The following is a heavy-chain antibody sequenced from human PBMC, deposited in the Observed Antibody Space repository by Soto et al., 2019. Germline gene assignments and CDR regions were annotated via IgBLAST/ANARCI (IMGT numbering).Heavy chain of an antibody. CDR3: AKGPQQFYGDSYYHYYMDV. CDR1: GFTSDDYA. Sequence: EVQLVESGGGLVQPGRSLRLSCAASGFTSDDYATHWVRQAPGNGLEWVSGISWSSGSTDYADSVRGRFTISRDNDEKSLFLQMNSLRVDDTALYYGAKGPQQFYGDSYYHYYMDVLGKGTTVTVSS. CDR2: ISWSSGST. D-gene: IGHD4-17*01. V-gene: IGHV3-9*02. J-gene: IGHJ6*03.